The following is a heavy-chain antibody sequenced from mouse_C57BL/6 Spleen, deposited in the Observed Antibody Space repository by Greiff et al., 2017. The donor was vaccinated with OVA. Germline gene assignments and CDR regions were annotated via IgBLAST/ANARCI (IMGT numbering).Heavy chain of an antibody. V-gene: IGHV1-69*01. CDR1: GYTFTSYW. CDR3: ARSITTVLFDY. J-gene: IGHJ2*01. Sequence: VQLQQPGAELVMPGASVKLSCKASGYTFTSYWMHWVKQRPGQGLEWIGEIDPSDSYTNYNQKFKGKSTLTVDKSSSTAYMQLSSLTSEDSAVYYCARSITTVLFDYWGQGTTLKVSS. CDR2: IDPSDSYT. D-gene: IGHD1-1*01.